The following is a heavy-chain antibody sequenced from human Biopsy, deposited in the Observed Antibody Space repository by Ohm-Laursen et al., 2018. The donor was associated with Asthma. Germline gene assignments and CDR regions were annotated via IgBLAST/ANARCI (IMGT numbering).Heavy chain of an antibody. J-gene: IGHJ4*02. CDR2: ISYTGSA. CDR1: GDSMSSSSYY. CDR3: ARHWDWGSFFDY. V-gene: IGHV4-39*01. Sequence: SQTLSLTWTVSGDSMSSSSYYWGWIRQPPGKGLEWMGSISYTGSAYHNPSLKSRVTISVDTSKNHFSLKLSSVTAADTAVYYCARHWDWGSFFDYWGQGTPVTVSS. D-gene: IGHD7-27*01.